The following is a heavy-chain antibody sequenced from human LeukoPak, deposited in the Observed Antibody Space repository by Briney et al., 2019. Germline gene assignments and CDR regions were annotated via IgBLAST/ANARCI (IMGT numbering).Heavy chain of an antibody. CDR2: IYSGGST. D-gene: IGHD4-11*01. CDR1: GFTVSSNF. J-gene: IGHJ4*02. CDR3: ARDGADYTFDY. Sequence: SGGSLRLSCAASGFTVSSNFMSWVRQAPGKGLEWVSVIYSGGSTYYADSVKGRFTISRDISKNTLYLQMNSLRAEDTAVYYCARDGADYTFDYWGQGALVTVSS. V-gene: IGHV3-53*01.